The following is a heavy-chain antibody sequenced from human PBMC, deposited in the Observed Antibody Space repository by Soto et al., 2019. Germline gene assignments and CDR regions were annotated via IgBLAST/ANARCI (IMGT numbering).Heavy chain of an antibody. Sequence: ASVKVSCKAYGGDSSSHAISWLRQAPDQGLEWMGGIIPIFGTANYAQKFKGRVKIPADESTSTAYMELSSLRSEDTDVYYCERGRSSTSWAFRHYYYDYGIDVWGQGSTVTVS. CDR1: GGDSSSHA. D-gene: IGHD2-2*01. V-gene: IGHV1-69*13. CDR3: ERGRSSTSWAFRHYYYDYGIDV. CDR2: IIPIFGTA. J-gene: IGHJ6*02.